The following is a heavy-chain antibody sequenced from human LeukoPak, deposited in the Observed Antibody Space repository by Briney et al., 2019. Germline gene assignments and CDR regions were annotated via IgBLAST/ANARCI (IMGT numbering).Heavy chain of an antibody. Sequence: QAGGSLRLSCAASGFTVSSNYMSWVRQAPGKGLEWVSAISGSGGSTYYADSVKGRFTISRDNSKNTLYLQMNSLRAEDTAVYYCAKDGSSSWFDYWGQGTLVTVSS. CDR3: AKDGSSSWFDY. D-gene: IGHD6-13*01. CDR1: GFTVSSNY. J-gene: IGHJ4*02. V-gene: IGHV3-23*01. CDR2: ISGSGGST.